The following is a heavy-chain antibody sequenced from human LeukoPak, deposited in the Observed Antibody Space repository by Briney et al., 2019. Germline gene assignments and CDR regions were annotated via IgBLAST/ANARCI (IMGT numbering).Heavy chain of an antibody. D-gene: IGHD3-10*01. V-gene: IGHV3-7*01. CDR3: ARSSSQGFDYFDY. CDR1: SFSFSDFW. CDR2: IKRFGSER. Sequence: GGSLRLSCVASSFSFSDFWMSWVRQRPGKGLEWVATIKRFGSERTYLDSVKGRFTISRDDSKSSLSLQMNNLGADDSGLYYCARSSSQGFDYFDYWGQGALVTVSS. J-gene: IGHJ4*02.